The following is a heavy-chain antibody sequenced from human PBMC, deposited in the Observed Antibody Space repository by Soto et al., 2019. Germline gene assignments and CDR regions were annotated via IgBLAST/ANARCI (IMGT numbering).Heavy chain of an antibody. D-gene: IGHD6-13*01. CDR3: ATTSAAGKYYYGMDV. CDR2: IDPSDSYT. Sequence: PRESLKISCKGSGYSFTSYWISWVRQMPGKGLEWMGRIDPSDSYTNYSPSFQGHVTISADKSISTAYLQWSSLKASDTAMYYCATTSAAGKYYYGMDVWGQGTTVTVSS. CDR1: GYSFTSYW. V-gene: IGHV5-10-1*01. J-gene: IGHJ6*02.